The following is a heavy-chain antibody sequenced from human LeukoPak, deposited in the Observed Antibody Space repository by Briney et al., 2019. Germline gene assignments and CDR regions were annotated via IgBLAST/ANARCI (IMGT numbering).Heavy chain of an antibody. Sequence: SETLSLTCTVSGGSISSYYWSWIRQPPGKGLECIGYIYYSGSTNYNPSLKSRITISVDTSKNQFSLKLSSVTAADTAVYYCARRTYFYDSSGYYFDYWGQGTLVTVSS. D-gene: IGHD3-22*01. CDR1: GGSISSYY. J-gene: IGHJ4*02. CDR3: ARRTYFYDSSGYYFDY. V-gene: IGHV4-59*01. CDR2: IYYSGST.